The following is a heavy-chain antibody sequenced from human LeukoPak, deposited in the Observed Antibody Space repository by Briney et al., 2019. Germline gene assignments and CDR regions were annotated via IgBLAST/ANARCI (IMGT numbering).Heavy chain of an antibody. CDR3: AKDIRAMYSSSERAFDI. CDR1: GFTFDDYA. Sequence: PRGSLRLSCAASGFTFDDYAMHWVRQAPGKGLEWVSGISWNSGSIGYADSVKGRFTISRDNAKNSLYLQMNSLGAEDTALYYCAKDIRAMYSSSERAFDIWGQGTMVTVSS. CDR2: ISWNSGSI. D-gene: IGHD6-13*01. J-gene: IGHJ3*02. V-gene: IGHV3-9*01.